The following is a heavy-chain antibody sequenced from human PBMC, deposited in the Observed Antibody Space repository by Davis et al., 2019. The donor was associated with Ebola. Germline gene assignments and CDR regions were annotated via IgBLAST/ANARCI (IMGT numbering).Heavy chain of an antibody. CDR2: IRSKANSYAT. Sequence: PGGSLRLSCAASGLTFSGSAMHWVRQASGKGLEWVGRIRSKANSYATAYAASVKGRFTISRDDSKNTAYLQMNSLRAEDTAVHYCARGNWNYYYYYGMDVWGQGTTVTVSS. CDR1: GLTFSGSA. V-gene: IGHV3-73*01. D-gene: IGHD1-1*01. J-gene: IGHJ6*02. CDR3: ARGNWNYYYYYGMDV.